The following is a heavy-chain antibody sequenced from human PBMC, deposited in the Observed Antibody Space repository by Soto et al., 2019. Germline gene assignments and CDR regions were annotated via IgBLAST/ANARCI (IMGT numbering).Heavy chain of an antibody. CDR2: ILGSGGT. J-gene: IGHJ5*02. Sequence: GGSLRLSCAASGFTFSRNSMTWVRQAPGKGLEWVSGILGSGGTYHADSVMGRFTISKDNSRNTLYLQMNSLRAEDTAVYYCAKDAVYGDGLWLPESWGQETLVTVSS. CDR3: AKDAVYGDGLWLPES. D-gene: IGHD4-17*01. V-gene: IGHV3-53*01. CDR1: GFTFSRNS.